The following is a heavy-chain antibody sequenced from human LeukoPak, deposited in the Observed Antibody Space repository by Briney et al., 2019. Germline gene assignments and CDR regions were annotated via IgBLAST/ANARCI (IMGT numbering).Heavy chain of an antibody. J-gene: IGHJ4*02. CDR2: IIPIFGTA. D-gene: IGHD3-22*01. V-gene: IGHV1-69*13. CDR3: ARDGVRDYGSSGYYDY. Sequence: SVKVSCKASGGTFSSYAISWVRQAPGQGLEWMGGIIPIFGTANYAQKFQGRVTITADESTSTAYMELSSLRSEDTAVYYCARDGVRDYGSSGYYDYWGQGTLVTVSS. CDR1: GGTFSSYA.